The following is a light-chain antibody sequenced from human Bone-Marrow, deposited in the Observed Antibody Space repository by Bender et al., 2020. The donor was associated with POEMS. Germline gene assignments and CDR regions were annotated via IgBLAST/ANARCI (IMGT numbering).Light chain of an antibody. CDR1: SSNIGTNP. J-gene: IGLJ3*02. CDR3: AAWEDSLNGWV. CDR2: INN. Sequence: QSVLPQPPSASGTPGQRVTISCSGSSSNIGTNPVNWYQQLPGTAPKLLIYINNQRPSGVPDRFSGSKFGTSASLAISGLQSEDEADYYCAAWEDSLNGWVFGGGTKLTVL. V-gene: IGLV1-44*01.